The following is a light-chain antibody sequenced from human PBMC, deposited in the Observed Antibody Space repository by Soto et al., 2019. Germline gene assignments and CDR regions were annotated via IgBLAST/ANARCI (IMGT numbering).Light chain of an antibody. Sequence: QSVLTQPASVSWSPGQSITISCTGTSSDGGAYNYVSWYQQHPGKAPKLMIYEVSNRPSGVSNRFSGSKSGNTASLTISGLQAEDEADYYCSSYTSSSTLYVFGTGTKLTVL. J-gene: IGLJ1*01. CDR2: EVS. CDR1: SSDGGAYNY. CDR3: SSYTSSSTLYV. V-gene: IGLV2-14*01.